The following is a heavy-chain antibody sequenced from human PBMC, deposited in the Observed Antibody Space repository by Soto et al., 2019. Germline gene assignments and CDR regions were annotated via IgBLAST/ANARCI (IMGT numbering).Heavy chain of an antibody. V-gene: IGHV3-30*03. CDR3: VSGEGRYGHDPRFES. CDR1: GFSFSNHG. J-gene: IGHJ5*01. CDR2: ISHGGSDT. D-gene: IGHD5-12*01. Sequence: QMQLVESGGGAVQPGRSLRLSCAASGFSFSNHGMHWVRQAPGKGLDWVADISHGGSDTWYADSVKGRFTSSRDNSKNTVYLQIDGLRSEDTAIYYCVSGEGRYGHDPRFESLGQGTMVTVSS.